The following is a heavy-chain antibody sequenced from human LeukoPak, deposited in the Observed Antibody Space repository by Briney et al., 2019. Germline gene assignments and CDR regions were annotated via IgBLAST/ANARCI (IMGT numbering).Heavy chain of an antibody. D-gene: IGHD6-13*01. Sequence: GGSLRLSCAAPGFTFSSYGMHWVRQAPGKGLEWVAFIRYDGSNKYYADSVKGRFTISRDNSKNTLYLRMNSLRAEDTAVYYCAKDSSSHPRGFDYWGQGALVTVSS. CDR2: IRYDGSNK. V-gene: IGHV3-30*02. J-gene: IGHJ4*02. CDR3: AKDSSSHPRGFDY. CDR1: GFTFSSYG.